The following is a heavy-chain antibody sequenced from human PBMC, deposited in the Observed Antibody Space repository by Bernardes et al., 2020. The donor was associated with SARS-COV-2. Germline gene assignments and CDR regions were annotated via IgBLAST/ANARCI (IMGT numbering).Heavy chain of an antibody. CDR2: MYYSGTT. D-gene: IGHD3-3*01. V-gene: IGHV4-39*01. J-gene: IGHJ1*01. CDR1: NDSIITPDYY. CDR3: ARHPDYDYWGGPRYFQH. Sequence: SETLSLTCTVSNDSIITPDYYWGWVRQPPGKGFEWIGSMYYSGTTYYNPSLRGRVTISVDTSKRESALKLTSVTAADTAVYYCARHPDYDYWGGPRYFQHWGPGILVTVSS.